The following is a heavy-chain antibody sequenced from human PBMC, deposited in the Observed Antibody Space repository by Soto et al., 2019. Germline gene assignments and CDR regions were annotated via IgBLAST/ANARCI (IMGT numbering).Heavy chain of an antibody. CDR3: ASYDFWSGYAFDI. D-gene: IGHD3-3*01. CDR1: GFTFDYYA. V-gene: IGHV3-9*01. CDR2: ISWNSGSI. J-gene: IGHJ3*02. Sequence: AGGSLRLSCAASGFTFDYYAMHWGRQAPGKGLEWVSGISWNSGSIGYADSVKGRFTISRDNAKNSLYLQMNSLRAEDTALYYCASYDFWSGYAFDIWGQGTMVTVSS.